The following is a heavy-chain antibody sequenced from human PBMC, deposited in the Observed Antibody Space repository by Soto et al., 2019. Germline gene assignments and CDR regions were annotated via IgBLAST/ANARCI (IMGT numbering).Heavy chain of an antibody. Sequence: QVQLVESGGGVVQPGRSLRLSCAASGFTFSSYGMHWVRQAPGKGLEWVAVIWYDGSNKYYADSVKGRFTISRDNSKNTLYLQMNSLRAEDTAVYYCARDWASSGYNFDYWGQGTLVTVSS. CDR2: IWYDGSNK. D-gene: IGHD3-22*01. CDR1: GFTFSSYG. J-gene: IGHJ4*02. CDR3: ARDWASSGYNFDY. V-gene: IGHV3-33*01.